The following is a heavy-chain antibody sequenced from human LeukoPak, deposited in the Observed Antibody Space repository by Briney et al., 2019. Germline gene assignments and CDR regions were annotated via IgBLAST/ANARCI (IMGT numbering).Heavy chain of an antibody. J-gene: IGHJ4*02. Sequence: SETLSLTCAVYGGSFSGYYWSWVRQPPGKGLEWIGEINHSGSTNYNPSLKSRVTIPVDTPKNQFSRKLSSVTAADTAVYYCARGANDFWSGLKNPPYYFDYWGQGTLVTVSS. CDR1: GGSFSGYY. D-gene: IGHD3-3*01. CDR2: INHSGST. CDR3: ARGANDFWSGLKNPPYYFDY. V-gene: IGHV4-34*01.